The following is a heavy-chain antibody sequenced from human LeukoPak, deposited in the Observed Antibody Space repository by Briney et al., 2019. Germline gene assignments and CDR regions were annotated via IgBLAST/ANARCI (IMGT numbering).Heavy chain of an antibody. V-gene: IGHV3-48*03. CDR2: ISSSGSTI. CDR3: ARCPSYYDILTAFPVGPLGMPI. D-gene: IGHD3-9*01. CDR1: GFTFSSYE. J-gene: IGHJ3*02. Sequence: PAGSLRLSCAASGFTFSSYETNWVRQAPGKGLEWFSYISSSGSTIYYADSAKGRFTIARDNAKNSLYLQMNSLRAEDTAVYYCARCPSYYDILTAFPVGPLGMPIWGQGTMVTVSS.